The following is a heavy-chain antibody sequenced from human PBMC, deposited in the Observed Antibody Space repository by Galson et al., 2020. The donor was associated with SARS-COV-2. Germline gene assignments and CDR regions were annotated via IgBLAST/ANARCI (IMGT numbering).Heavy chain of an antibody. V-gene: IGHV5-51*01. D-gene: IGHD2-2*01. Sequence: GESLKISCKGSGYRFTSYWIGWVRQKPGKGLEWMGIIYPADSDAKYSPSFQGQVTISADKSIDTAYLQWNSLKASDTAMYYCGRREYGYPYQPREDYWGQGTMVTVSS. CDR2: IYPADSDA. CDR3: GRREYGYPYQPREDY. CDR1: GYRFTSYW. J-gene: IGHJ4*02.